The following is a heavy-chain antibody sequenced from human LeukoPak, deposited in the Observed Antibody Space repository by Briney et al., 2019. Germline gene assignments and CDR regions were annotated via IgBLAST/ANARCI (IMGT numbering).Heavy chain of an antibody. V-gene: IGHV1-46*01. CDR3: AREVPENFNFDY. J-gene: IGHJ4*02. CDR1: GYTSTSYY. CDR2: IKPSGGST. D-gene: IGHD2/OR15-2a*01. Sequence: ASVKVSCKASGYTSTSYYTHWVRQAPGQGLEWMGIIKPSGGSTLYAQKFQGRVTVTSDMSTSTVYVELSSLRSEDTAVYYCAREVPENFNFDYWGQGTLVTVSS.